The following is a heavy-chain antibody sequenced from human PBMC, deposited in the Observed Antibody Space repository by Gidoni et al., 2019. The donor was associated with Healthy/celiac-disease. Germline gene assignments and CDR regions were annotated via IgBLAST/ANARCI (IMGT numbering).Heavy chain of an antibody. CDR2: ISSKANIAAP. D-gene: IGHD2-2*01. CDR3: TAIVVVPAASTYSYCYGMDF. V-gene: IGHV3-73*01. CDR1: GSTSSASA. J-gene: IGHJ6*02. Sequence: VQLVESGGGLVQPGGSRQLSCAASGSTSSASARNWVRQASGKGREFVCLISSKANIAAPAYAASVTGRFTISRDDAKNTAYLQMNSLKTEDTAVYYCTAIVVVPAASTYSYCYGMDFWGQGTTVTVSS.